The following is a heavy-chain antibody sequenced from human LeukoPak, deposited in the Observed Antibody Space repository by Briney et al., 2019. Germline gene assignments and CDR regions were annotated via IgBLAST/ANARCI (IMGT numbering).Heavy chain of an antibody. CDR3: AKVPEGSYRYTLSD. J-gene: IGHJ4*02. V-gene: IGHV3-23*01. Sequence: GGSLRLSCAASGFAFSSFPMSWVRQAPGKGLEWVSTIGGGGDNSFYADSVKGRFIISRDNSKNTLYLQMNSLRAEDTAVYYCAKVPEGSYRYTLSDWGQGTLVTVSS. CDR2: IGGGGDNS. CDR1: GFAFSSFP. D-gene: IGHD3-16*02.